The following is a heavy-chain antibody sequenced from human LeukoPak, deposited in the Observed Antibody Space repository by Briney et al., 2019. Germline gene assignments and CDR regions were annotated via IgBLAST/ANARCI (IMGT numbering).Heavy chain of an antibody. V-gene: IGHV3-30*18. CDR3: AKDGLYCTGGSCYNLLNS. CDR2: LPYDGNNE. J-gene: IGHJ4*02. CDR1: GFFFSNSG. D-gene: IGHD2-15*01. Sequence: GGSLRLSCAASGFFFSNSGMHWVRQAPGKRLEWVAILPYDGNNEYYADSVKGRFTASRDNFENTLYLQMNSLRSEDTAVYYCAKDGLYCTGGSCYNLLNSWGQGTLVIVSS.